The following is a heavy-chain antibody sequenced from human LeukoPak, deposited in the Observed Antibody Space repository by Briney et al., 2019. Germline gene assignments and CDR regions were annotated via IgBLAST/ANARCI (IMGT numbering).Heavy chain of an antibody. CDR2: IIPIFGTA. Sequence: SVKVSCKASGGTFSSYAISWVRQAPEQGLEWMGGIIPIFGTANYAQKFQGRVTITTDESTSTAYMELSSLRSEDTAVYYCARGSHWNYDYFDYWGQGTLVTVSS. D-gene: IGHD1-7*01. V-gene: IGHV1-69*05. CDR1: GGTFSSYA. J-gene: IGHJ4*02. CDR3: ARGSHWNYDYFDY.